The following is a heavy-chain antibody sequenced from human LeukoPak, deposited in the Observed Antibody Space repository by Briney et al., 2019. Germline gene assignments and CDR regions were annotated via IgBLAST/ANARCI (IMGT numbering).Heavy chain of an antibody. V-gene: IGHV1-2*02. CDR2: INPNSGGT. CDR1: GYTFTGCY. CDR3: ARWYSSGIDY. J-gene: IGHJ4*02. Sequence: ASVNVSCKASGYTFTGCYMHWVRQAPGQGREWMGWINPNSGGTNYAQKFQDRVTMTRDTSISTAYRELGRLRYDDTAVYDCARWYSSGIDYWGQGTLVTVSS. D-gene: IGHD6-19*01.